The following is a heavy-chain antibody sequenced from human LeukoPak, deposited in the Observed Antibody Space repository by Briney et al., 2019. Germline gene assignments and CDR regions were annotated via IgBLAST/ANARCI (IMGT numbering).Heavy chain of an antibody. J-gene: IGHJ6*03. CDR2: INQSGST. CDR3: ARASSEPVISGYMDV. D-gene: IGHD1-14*01. Sequence: SETLSLTCAIYGVSLSGYYWSWIRQPPGKGLEWIGEINQSGSTRYNPSLKSRLTILVDTSKNQFSLNLKSVTAADTAVYYCARASSEPVISGYMDVWGRGTTVTVSS. V-gene: IGHV4-34*01. CDR1: GVSLSGYY.